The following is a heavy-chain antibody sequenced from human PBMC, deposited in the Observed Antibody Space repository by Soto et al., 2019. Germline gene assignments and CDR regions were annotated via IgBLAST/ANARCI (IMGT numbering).Heavy chain of an antibody. CDR2: ISGSGGST. V-gene: IGHV3-23*01. Sequence: PGGSLRLSCAASGFTFSSYAMSWVRQAPGKGLEWVSAISGSGGSTYYADSVKGRFTISRDNSKNTLYLQMNSLRAEDTAVYYCAKDYSVGVVIAGYYFDYWGQGTLVTVSS. D-gene: IGHD3-3*01. CDR1: GFTFSSYA. J-gene: IGHJ4*02. CDR3: AKDYSVGVVIAGYYFDY.